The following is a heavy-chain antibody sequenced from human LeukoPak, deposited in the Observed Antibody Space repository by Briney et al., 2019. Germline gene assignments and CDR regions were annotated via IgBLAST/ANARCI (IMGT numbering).Heavy chain of an antibody. CDR3: ARVADRDGYNSSPPDY. CDR2: ISAYNGNT. V-gene: IGHV1-18*01. D-gene: IGHD5-12*01. Sequence: VASVKVSCKASGYTFTSYGISWVRQAPGQGLEWMGWISAYNGNTNYAQKLQGRVTMTRDTSTSTVYMELSSLRSEDTAVYYCARVADRDGYNSSPPDYWGQGTLVTVSS. J-gene: IGHJ4*02. CDR1: GYTFTSYG.